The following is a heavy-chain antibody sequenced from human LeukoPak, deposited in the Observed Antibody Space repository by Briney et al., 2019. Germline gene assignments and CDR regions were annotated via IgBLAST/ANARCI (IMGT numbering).Heavy chain of an antibody. D-gene: IGHD1-26*01. Sequence: ASVKVSCKAFGYTFTSNYMYWVRQAPGQGPECRGVSSLSGGSTTYAQKFQGRVTLTRDMSTRTDYLELSSLRSEDTAVYYCARSLVVGVTGYYFASWRQGTLVTVSS. J-gene: IGHJ4*02. CDR2: SSLSGGST. CDR3: ARSLVVGVTGYYFAS. V-gene: IGHV1-46*01. CDR1: GYTFTSNY.